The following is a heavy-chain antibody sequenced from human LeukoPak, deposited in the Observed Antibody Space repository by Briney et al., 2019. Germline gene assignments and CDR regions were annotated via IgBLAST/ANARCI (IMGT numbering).Heavy chain of an antibody. Sequence: GASVKVSCKASGYTFTNFDINWVRQTTGQGLEWMGWMNPNSGNTGYAQKFQGRVTITRNTSISTAYMELSSLRSDDTAVYYCARADFWAAQTYKPDVFDIWGQGTMVIVSS. CDR2: MNPNSGNT. CDR3: ARADFWAAQTYKPDVFDI. J-gene: IGHJ3*02. V-gene: IGHV1-8*03. D-gene: IGHD3/OR15-3a*01. CDR1: GYTFTNFD.